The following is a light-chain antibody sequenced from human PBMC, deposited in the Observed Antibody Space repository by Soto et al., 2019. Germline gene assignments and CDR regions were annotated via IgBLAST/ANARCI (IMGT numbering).Light chain of an antibody. V-gene: IGKV3-20*01. CDR1: QSVRNNY. J-gene: IGKJ1*01. Sequence: EFVWTQSPVNLTLSPAELATLFFRASQSVRNNYLAWYQQKPGQAPRLLIYDACSRATGIPGRFSGSEAGKEITLIISMLQDEDVTVYYLLQYNSLCTFGQGTKVDIK. CDR3: LQYNSLCT. CDR2: DAC.